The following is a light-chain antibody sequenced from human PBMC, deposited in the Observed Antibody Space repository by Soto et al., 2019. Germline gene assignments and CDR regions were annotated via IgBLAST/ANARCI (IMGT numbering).Light chain of an antibody. J-gene: IGKJ1*01. CDR2: GAS. V-gene: IGKV3-20*01. CDR1: QSIGSSY. Sequence: EIVLTQSPGTLSLSPGDRATLSCRASQSIGSSYLAWYQQKPGQAPRLLIYGASSRVTGIPDRFNGGGSGTDFALSISRLDPEDFAVHSCQQYGSSPQTFGQGTKVEIK. CDR3: QQYGSSPQT.